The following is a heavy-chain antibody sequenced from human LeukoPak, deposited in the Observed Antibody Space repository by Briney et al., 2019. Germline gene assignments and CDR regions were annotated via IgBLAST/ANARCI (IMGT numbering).Heavy chain of an antibody. J-gene: IGHJ4*02. CDR3: ARMHYYYDRSYYTLDY. D-gene: IGHD3-22*01. CDR1: GYTFTTYY. Sequence: ASVKVSCKASGYTFTTYYIHWVRQAPGQGLEWMGRINPNSGGTIYAQKLQGRVTMTTDRSITTAYMELSSLRSDDTAFYYCARMHYYYDRSYYTLDYWGQGTLVTVSS. V-gene: IGHV1-2*06. CDR2: INPNSGGT.